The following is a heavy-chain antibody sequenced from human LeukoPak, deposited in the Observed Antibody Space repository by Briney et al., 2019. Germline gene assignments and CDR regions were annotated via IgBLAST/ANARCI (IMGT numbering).Heavy chain of an antibody. CDR1: GFTFSSYA. J-gene: IGHJ4*02. V-gene: IGHV3-30-3*01. CDR2: ISYDGSNK. Sequence: PGGSLRLSCAASGFTFSSYAMHWVRQAPGKGLEWVAVISYDGSNKYYADSVKGRFTISRDNSKNTLYLQMNSLRAEDTAVYYCARGLWRGFGELTDCWGQGTLGTVSS. CDR3: ARGLWRGFGELTDC. D-gene: IGHD3-10*01.